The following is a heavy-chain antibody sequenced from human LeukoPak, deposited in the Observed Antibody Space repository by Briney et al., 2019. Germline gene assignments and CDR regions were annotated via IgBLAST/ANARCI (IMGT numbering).Heavy chain of an antibody. CDR3: ARVTAIAAAGTVWFDP. V-gene: IGHV1-69*05. CDR1: GGTFSNYA. Sequence: SVNVSCKASGGTFSNYAISWVRQAPGQGLEWMGGIIPIFGTANYAQKFQGRVTITTDESTSTAYMELSSLRSEDTAVYYCARVTAIAAAGTVWFDPWGQGTLVTVSS. D-gene: IGHD6-13*01. CDR2: IIPIFGTA. J-gene: IGHJ5*02.